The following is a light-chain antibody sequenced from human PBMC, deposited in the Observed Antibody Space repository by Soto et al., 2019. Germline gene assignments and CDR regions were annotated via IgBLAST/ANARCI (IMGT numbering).Light chain of an antibody. CDR1: SSNIGSNF. J-gene: IGLJ3*02. CDR3: QVWDSRSDHVL. CDR2: RNN. Sequence: QSVLTQPPSASGTPGQRVTISCSGSSSNIGSNFVYWYQQFPGTAPKLLIYRNNQRPSGVPDRFSGSKSGTSASLAISGLPSEDEADYYCQVWDSRSDHVLFGGGTKVTVL. V-gene: IGLV1-47*01.